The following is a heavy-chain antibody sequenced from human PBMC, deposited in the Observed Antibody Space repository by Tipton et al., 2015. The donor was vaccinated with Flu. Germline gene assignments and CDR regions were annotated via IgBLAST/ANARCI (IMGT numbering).Heavy chain of an antibody. CDR2: ISWDGGST. Sequence: SLRLSCAASGLTFDGYDMHWVRQAPGKGLEWVSVISWDGGSTFYADSVRGRFTVSRDNSENSLYLQMSSLRAEDTALYYYATEVAWQGGGYYGMDVWGQGTTVTVSS. J-gene: IGHJ6*02. D-gene: IGHD1-26*01. CDR3: ATEVAWQGGGYYGMDV. V-gene: IGHV3-43D*03. CDR1: GLTFDGYD.